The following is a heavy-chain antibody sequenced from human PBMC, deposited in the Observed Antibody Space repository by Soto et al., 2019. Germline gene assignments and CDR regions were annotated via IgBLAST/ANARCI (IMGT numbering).Heavy chain of an antibody. CDR2: ISYDGSNK. CDR1: GFTFSSYA. J-gene: IGHJ5*02. CDR3: ARDPLTGGELLGWFDP. Sequence: QVQLVESGGGVVQPGRSLRLSCAASGFTFSSYAMHWVRQAPGKGLEWVAVISYDGSNKYYADSVKGRFTISRDNSKNTLYLQMNSLRAEDTAVYYCARDPLTGGELLGWFDPWGQGTLVTVSS. D-gene: IGHD1-26*01. V-gene: IGHV3-30-3*01.